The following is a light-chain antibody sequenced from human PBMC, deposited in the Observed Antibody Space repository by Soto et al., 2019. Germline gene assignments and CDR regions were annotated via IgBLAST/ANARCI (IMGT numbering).Light chain of an antibody. Sequence: AIRMTQSPSSLSASTGYRVTITCRASQGISSYLAWYQQKPGKAPKLLVYDASTLQSGVATRFSGSGSGTEFTLIISGLQPEDSATYYCQQYTNTNNPWMFGQGTKVDIK. CDR2: DAS. CDR3: QQYTNTNNPWM. J-gene: IGKJ1*01. V-gene: IGKV1-8*01. CDR1: QGISSY.